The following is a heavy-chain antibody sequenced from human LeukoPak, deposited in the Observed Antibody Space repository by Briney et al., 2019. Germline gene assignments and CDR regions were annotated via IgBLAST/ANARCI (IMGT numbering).Heavy chain of an antibody. D-gene: IGHD5-24*01. V-gene: IGHV3-21*01. J-gene: IGHJ4*02. CDR1: GFTFSSYS. CDR3: ATSRDGYKPLDY. Sequence: GGSLRLSCAASGFTFSSYSMNWVRQAPGKGLEWVSSINSNSRYIYYTDSLKGRFTISRDNAKNSLYLQMNSLRAEDTAVYYCATSRDGYKPLDYWGQGTLVTVSS. CDR2: INSNSRYI.